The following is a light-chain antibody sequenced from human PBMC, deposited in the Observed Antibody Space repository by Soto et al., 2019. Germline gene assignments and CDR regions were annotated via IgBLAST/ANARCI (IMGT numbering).Light chain of an antibody. CDR1: QSVGSN. V-gene: IGKV3-15*01. Sequence: EIVMTQSPATLSVSPGERATLSCRASQSVGSNLAWYQQKPGQAPRLLISGASTRDTGIPARFSRSGSGTEFTLTISSLQSEDFAFYYCQQYNDWPLTFGQGTNVEIQ. CDR3: QQYNDWPLT. CDR2: GAS. J-gene: IGKJ1*01.